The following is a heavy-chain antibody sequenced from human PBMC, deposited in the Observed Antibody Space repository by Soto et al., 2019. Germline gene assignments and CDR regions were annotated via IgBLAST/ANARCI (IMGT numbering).Heavy chain of an antibody. D-gene: IGHD6-19*01. CDR3: ARVLAVAGNNWFDP. CDR1: GGSISDTNW. Sequence: SETLSLTCAVSGGSISDTNWWTWVRQTPGKGLEWIGEIYHSGSPTYNPSLKSRVTISVDTSKKQFSLKLTSVTAADTAVYYCARVLAVAGNNWFDPWGQGTLVTVSS. J-gene: IGHJ5*02. V-gene: IGHV4-4*02. CDR2: IYHSGSP.